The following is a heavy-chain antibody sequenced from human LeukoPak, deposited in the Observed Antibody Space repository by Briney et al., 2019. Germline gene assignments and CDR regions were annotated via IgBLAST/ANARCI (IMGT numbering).Heavy chain of an antibody. J-gene: IGHJ4*02. Sequence: SETLSLTCTVSDGSISDHYWSWIRQPPGKGLEWIAYMYYTGSTDYNPSLRSRVTISIDTSKNQFSLKLRSVTAADTAVYYCATQSPGVATDNWGQGTLVTVSS. CDR3: ATQSPGVATDN. CDR1: DGSISDHY. D-gene: IGHD3-3*01. CDR2: MYYTGST. V-gene: IGHV4-59*11.